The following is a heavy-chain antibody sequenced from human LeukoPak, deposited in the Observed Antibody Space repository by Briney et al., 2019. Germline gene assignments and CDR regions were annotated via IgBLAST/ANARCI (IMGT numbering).Heavy chain of an antibody. CDR1: GGSISSYY. CDR2: IYYSGST. D-gene: IGHD2/OR15-2a*01. J-gene: IGHJ6*03. Sequence: TSETLSLTCTVSGGSISSYYWSWIRQPPGKGLEWIGYIYYSGSTNYNPSLQSRVTISVDTSKNQFSLKLSSVTAADTAVYYCARDLSNYMDVWGKGTPVTVSS. V-gene: IGHV4-59*01. CDR3: ARDLSNYMDV.